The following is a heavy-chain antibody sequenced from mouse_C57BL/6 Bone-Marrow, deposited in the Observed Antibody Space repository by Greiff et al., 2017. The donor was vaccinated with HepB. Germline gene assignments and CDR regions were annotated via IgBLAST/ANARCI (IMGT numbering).Heavy chain of an antibody. V-gene: IGHV5-15*01. CDR3: ARCYYYGSSYAMDY. CDR1: GFTFSDYG. CDR2: ISNLAYSI. D-gene: IGHD1-1*01. J-gene: IGHJ4*01. Sequence: DVMLVESGGGLVQPGGSLKLSCAASGFTFSDYGMAWVRQAPRKGPEWVAFISNLAYSIYYADTVTGRFTISRENAKNTLYLEMSSLRSEDTAMYYCARCYYYGSSYAMDYWGQGTSVTVSS.